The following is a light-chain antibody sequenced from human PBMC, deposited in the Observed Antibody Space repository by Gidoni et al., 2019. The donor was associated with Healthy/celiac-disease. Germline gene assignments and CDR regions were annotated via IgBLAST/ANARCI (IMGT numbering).Light chain of an antibody. CDR1: RSVSSN. CDR2: GAS. J-gene: IGKJ3*01. CDR3: QQXXNWPXXT. V-gene: IGKV3-15*01. Sequence: IVMTQSPATLSVSPGERATLSGRASRSVSSNLAWYQQKPGQAPRLLIHGASTRATGIPARFXXXGAXXEFTLTISXXQSEXFAVXXXQQXXNWPXXTFXPXTKVDIK.